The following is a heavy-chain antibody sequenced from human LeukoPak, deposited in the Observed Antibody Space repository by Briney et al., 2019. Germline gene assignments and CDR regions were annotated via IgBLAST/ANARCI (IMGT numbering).Heavy chain of an antibody. CDR3: ARVPPDYGDYEYYFDY. CDR2: IHYSGGT. D-gene: IGHD4-17*01. CDR1: GASISSYY. Sequence: SETLSLTCTVSGASISSYYWSWIRQPPGKGLEWIGYIHYSGGTNHNPSLKSRVTISVDTSKNQFSLKLSSVTAADTAVYYCARVPPDYGDYEYYFDYWGQGTLVTVSS. V-gene: IGHV4-59*01. J-gene: IGHJ4*02.